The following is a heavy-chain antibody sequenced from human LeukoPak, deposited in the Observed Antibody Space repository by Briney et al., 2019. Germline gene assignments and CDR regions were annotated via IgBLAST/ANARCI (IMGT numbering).Heavy chain of an antibody. CDR1: GGSFSSYY. CDR3: ARRGPPRTMLRGVKSGWFDP. J-gene: IGHJ5*02. D-gene: IGHD3-10*01. V-gene: IGHV4-34*01. CDR2: INQSGST. Sequence: SETLSLTCAVYGGSFSSYYWSWIRQPAGKGLEWIGEINQSGSTNYNPSLKSRVTILVDTSKNQFSLKLSSVTAADTAVYYCARRGPPRTMLRGVKSGWFDPWGQGTLVTVSS.